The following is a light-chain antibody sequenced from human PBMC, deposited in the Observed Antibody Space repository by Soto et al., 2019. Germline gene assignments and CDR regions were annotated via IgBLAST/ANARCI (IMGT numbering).Light chain of an antibody. CDR1: QDIITW. CDR3: QQTDSFPIT. Sequence: QRPKSPSSVTASVGDRVTITCRASQDIITWLAWYQQKPGKAPNLLIYTASNLQSGVPSRFSGSGSGTHFTLTISSLQPEDFGTYYCQQTDSFPITFGQGARLEIK. CDR2: TAS. V-gene: IGKV1-12*01. J-gene: IGKJ5*01.